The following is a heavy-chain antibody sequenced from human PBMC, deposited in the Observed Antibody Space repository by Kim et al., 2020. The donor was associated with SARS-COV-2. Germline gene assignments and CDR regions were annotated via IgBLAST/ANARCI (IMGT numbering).Heavy chain of an antibody. D-gene: IGHD3-10*01. Sequence: KYHADSGKGRLTISRDNSKNTLYLQMNSLRAEDTAVYYCALGVSSYGMDVWGQGTTVTVSS. J-gene: IGHJ6*02. CDR2: K. V-gene: IGHV3-53*01. CDR3: ALGVSSYGMDV.